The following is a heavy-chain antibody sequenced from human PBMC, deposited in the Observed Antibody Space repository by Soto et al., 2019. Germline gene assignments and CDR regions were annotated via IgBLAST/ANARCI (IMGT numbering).Heavy chain of an antibody. D-gene: IGHD1-7*01. Sequence: SQTLSLTCAISGDSVSSNSAAWNWIRLSPSRGLEWLARTYYGSRWYNDYAVSVRSRITVNPDTSKKKFSLQLTSVTPEDTAVYYCAGTTSHQWYYMDVWGKGTTVTVSS. CDR3: AGTTSHQWYYMDV. CDR2: TYYGSRWYN. V-gene: IGHV6-1*01. J-gene: IGHJ6*03. CDR1: GDSVSSNSAA.